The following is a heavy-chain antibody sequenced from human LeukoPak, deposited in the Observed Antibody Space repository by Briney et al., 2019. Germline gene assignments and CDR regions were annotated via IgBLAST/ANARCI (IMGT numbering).Heavy chain of an antibody. CDR3: ARDLEASSPGDHSKYRLFSLYAMNV. CDR2: ISSGGNYI. CDR1: GVSLSSYS. D-gene: IGHD4-11*01. V-gene: IGHV3-21*01. J-gene: IGHJ6*04. Sequence: GGSLRLSCAASGVSLSSYSMDWVRQTPGKGLEWVSSISSGGNYIYYADSVKGRATISRDSAKNSLLLQINSLRAEDTAVYYCARDLEASSPGDHSKYRLFSLYAMNVWGRGIAVTVSS.